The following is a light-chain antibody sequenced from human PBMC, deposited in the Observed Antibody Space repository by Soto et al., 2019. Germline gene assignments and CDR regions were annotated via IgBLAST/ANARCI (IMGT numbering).Light chain of an antibody. CDR3: QQYGSSPGT. CDR1: QSVSSNY. Sequence: EIVLTQSPGTLSLSPGERATLSCRASQSVSSNYLGWFQQKPGQAPRLLIFGSSYRATGIPDRFSGSGSWTVFTLTISRLEPEDFAMYYCQQYGSSPGTFGQGTKVEVK. V-gene: IGKV3-20*01. J-gene: IGKJ1*01. CDR2: GSS.